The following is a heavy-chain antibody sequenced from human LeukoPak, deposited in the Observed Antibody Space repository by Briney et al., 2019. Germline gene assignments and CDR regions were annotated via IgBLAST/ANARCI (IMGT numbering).Heavy chain of an antibody. V-gene: IGHV3-23*01. CDR2: ISNSGVST. Sequence: GGSLRLSCEASGFTFDDYAMSWVRQAPGKGLEWVSAISNSGVSTHYADSVKGRFTISRDNAKNSLYLQMNSLRAEDTAVYYCARGSSIYGMDVWGQGTTVTVSS. CDR3: ARGSSIYGMDV. J-gene: IGHJ6*02. CDR1: GFTFDDYA.